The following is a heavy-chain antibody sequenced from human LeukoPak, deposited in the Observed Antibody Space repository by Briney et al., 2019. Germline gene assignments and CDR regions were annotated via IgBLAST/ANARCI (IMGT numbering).Heavy chain of an antibody. CDR3: SGSRCTFLNCFDP. Sequence: KPSETLSLTCAASGGPISSYYWSWIRQPPGKGLEWVGYIYYSGITNYNPSLRSRLPISLDTSKIQSSLKLSSVTAADTAVYYCSGSRCTFLNCFDPWGQGTLVTVSS. V-gene: IGHV4-59*03. J-gene: IGHJ5*02. CDR1: GGPISSYY. CDR2: IYYSGIT. D-gene: IGHD2/OR15-2a*01.